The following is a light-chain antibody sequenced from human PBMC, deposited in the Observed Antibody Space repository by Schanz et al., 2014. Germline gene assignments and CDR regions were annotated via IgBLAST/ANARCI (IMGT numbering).Light chain of an antibody. J-gene: IGLJ1*01. Sequence: QSVLTQPPSVSGAPGQRVTISCTGSSSNIGAGYDVHWYQQLPGSAPKLLIYGNSNRPSGVPDRFSGSKSGTSASLTISGLQAEDEADYYCETWDDSLSARFFGTGTKLTVL. CDR3: ETWDDSLSARF. V-gene: IGLV1-40*01. CDR1: SSNIGAGYD. CDR2: GNS.